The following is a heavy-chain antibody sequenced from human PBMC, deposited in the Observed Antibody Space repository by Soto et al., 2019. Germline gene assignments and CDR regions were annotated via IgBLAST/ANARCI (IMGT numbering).Heavy chain of an antibody. D-gene: IGHD6-25*01. CDR2: IYFTGNT. CDR3: AGQTFTIAAASYGRSNWFDP. V-gene: IGHV4-39*01. J-gene: IGHJ5*02. CDR1: GGSITSSSHF. Sequence: LSLTCTVSGGSITSSSHFWGWVRQPPGKGLEWIGTIYFTGNTYYTPSLKSRLTMSIDTSKNEFSLRLNSVTAADTAVYYCAGQTFTIAAASYGRSNWFDPWGPGTLVTVSS.